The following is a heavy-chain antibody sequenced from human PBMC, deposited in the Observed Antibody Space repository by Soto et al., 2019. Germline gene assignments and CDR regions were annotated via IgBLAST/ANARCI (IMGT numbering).Heavy chain of an antibody. CDR1: GGSISSSSYY. Sequence: SETLSLPCTVSGGSISSSSYYWGWIRQPPGKGVEGIGSIYYSGRTYYNPSLKSRVTISVDTSKNQFSLKLSSVTAADTAVYYCARPSPRYCSGGSCLEFPDAFDIWGQGTMVTVSS. D-gene: IGHD2-15*01. V-gene: IGHV4-39*01. CDR2: IYYSGRT. J-gene: IGHJ3*02. CDR3: ARPSPRYCSGGSCLEFPDAFDI.